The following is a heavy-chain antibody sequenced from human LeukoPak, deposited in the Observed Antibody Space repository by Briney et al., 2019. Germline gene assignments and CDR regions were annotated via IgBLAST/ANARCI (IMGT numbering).Heavy chain of an antibody. CDR1: GFTFSSYS. CDR2: ISSSSSYI. D-gene: IGHD2-2*01. Sequence: GGSLRLSCAASGFTFSSYSMNWVRQAPGKGPEWVSSISSSSSYIYYADSVKGRFTISRDNAKNSLYLQMNSLRAEDTAVYYCARGQLPDRGYGMDVWGQGTTVTVSS. CDR3: ARGQLPDRGYGMDV. J-gene: IGHJ6*02. V-gene: IGHV3-21*01.